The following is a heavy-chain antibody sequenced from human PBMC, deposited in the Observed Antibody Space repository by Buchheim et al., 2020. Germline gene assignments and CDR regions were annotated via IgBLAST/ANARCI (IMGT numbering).Heavy chain of an antibody. J-gene: IGHJ4*02. Sequence: EVQLVESGGGLVQPGGSLRLSCAASGFTFSDYWMTWVRQAPGKGLEWAANINRDGSEKNYVDSVKGRFTISRDNAKISLNLQMNSLRAEDTAVYYCAREGREQPIDYWGQGTL. CDR3: AREGREQPIDY. D-gene: IGHD1-26*01. CDR1: GFTFSDYW. CDR2: INRDGSEK. V-gene: IGHV3-7*01.